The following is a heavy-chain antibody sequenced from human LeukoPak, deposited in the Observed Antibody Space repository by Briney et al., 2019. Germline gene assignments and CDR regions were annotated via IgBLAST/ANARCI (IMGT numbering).Heavy chain of an antibody. J-gene: IGHJ4*02. CDR1: GGSISSGDYY. V-gene: IGHV4-30-4*08. Sequence: KPSQTLSLTCTVSGGSISSGDYYWSWIRQPPGKGLEWIGEINHSGSTNYNPSLKSRVTISVDTSKNQFSLKLSSVTAADTAVYYCARVRIQLWFQGFDYWGQGTLVTVSS. CDR3: ARVRIQLWFQGFDY. D-gene: IGHD5-18*01. CDR2: INHSGST.